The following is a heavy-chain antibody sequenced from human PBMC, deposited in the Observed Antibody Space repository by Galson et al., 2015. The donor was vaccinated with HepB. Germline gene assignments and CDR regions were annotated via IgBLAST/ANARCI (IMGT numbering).Heavy chain of an antibody. Sequence: SLRLSCATSGFRFISYVMTWVRQAPGKGLEWVAGIGGRGTNTFYADSVKGRFTLSSDDSKSTVYLQLNSLTADDTAIYYCTKVNENLILGKGWCDSWGQGTLVIVSS. CDR3: TKVNENLILGKGWCDS. D-gene: IGHD2-8*01. V-gene: IGHV3-23*01. CDR1: GFRFISYV. CDR2: IGGRGTNT. J-gene: IGHJ5*01.